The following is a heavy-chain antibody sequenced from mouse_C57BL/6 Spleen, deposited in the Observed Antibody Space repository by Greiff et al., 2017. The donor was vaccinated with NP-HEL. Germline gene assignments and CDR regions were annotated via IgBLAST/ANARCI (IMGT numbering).Heavy chain of an antibody. V-gene: IGHV1-4*01. CDR2: INPSSGYT. J-gene: IGHJ4*01. Sequence: QVQLKESGAELARPGASVKMSYKASGYTFTSYTMHWVKQRPGQGLEWIGYINPSSGYTKYNQKFKDKATLTADKSSSTAYMQLSSLTSEDSAVYYCARAHLYYDYDPPYAMDYWGQGTSVTVSS. CDR1: GYTFTSYT. CDR3: ARAHLYYDYDPPYAMDY. D-gene: IGHD2-4*01.